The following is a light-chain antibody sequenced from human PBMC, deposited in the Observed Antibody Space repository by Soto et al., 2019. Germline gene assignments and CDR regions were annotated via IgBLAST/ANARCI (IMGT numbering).Light chain of an antibody. CDR3: QQRSNWPYT. Sequence: EIVLTQSPATLSLSPGERATLSCRASQSVSSYLAWYQQKPCQAPRLLIYDASNRATGIPARFSGSWSGTDSTLTISSLEPDDFAVYYCQQRSNWPYTFGQGNKLVIK. CDR2: DAS. J-gene: IGKJ2*01. CDR1: QSVSSY. V-gene: IGKV3-11*01.